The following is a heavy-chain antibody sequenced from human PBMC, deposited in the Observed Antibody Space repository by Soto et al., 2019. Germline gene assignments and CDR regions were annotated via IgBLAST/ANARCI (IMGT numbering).Heavy chain of an antibody. D-gene: IGHD6-13*01. CDR3: ARDEIGIAAAGYGMDV. CDR1: GYTFTSYG. CDR2: ISAYNGNT. J-gene: IGHJ6*02. Sequence: ASVKVSCKASGYTFTSYGITWVRQAPGQGLEWMGWISAYNGNTNYAQKLQGRVTMTTDTSTSTAYMELRSLRSDDTAVYYCARDEIGIAAAGYGMDVWGQGTTVTVSS. V-gene: IGHV1-18*01.